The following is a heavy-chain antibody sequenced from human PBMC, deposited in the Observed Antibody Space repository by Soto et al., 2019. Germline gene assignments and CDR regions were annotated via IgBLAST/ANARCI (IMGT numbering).Heavy chain of an antibody. CDR3: ARAAYGSSWSPFDY. J-gene: IGHJ4*02. CDR1: GFTFSDYY. V-gene: IGHV3-11*05. D-gene: IGHD6-13*01. CDR2: ISSSGSYT. Sequence: GGSLRLSCEASGFTFSDYYMSWIRQAPGKGLEWISDISSSGSYTNYADSVKGRFTISRDNGKNSLYVQMNSLRAEDTAVYYCARAAYGSSWSPFDYWGQGTLVTVSS.